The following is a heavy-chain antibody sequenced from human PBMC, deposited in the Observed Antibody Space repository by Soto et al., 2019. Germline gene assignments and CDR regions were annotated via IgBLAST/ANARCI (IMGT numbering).Heavy chain of an antibody. Sequence: SETLSLTCTVSGGSISSGDYYWSWIRQPPGKGLEWIGYIYYSGSTYYNPSLKSRVTISVDTSKNQFSLKLSSVTAADTAVYYCARGATGTRDFDFWGQGTLVTVSS. D-gene: IGHD1-1*01. CDR3: ARGATGTRDFDF. CDR2: IYYSGST. V-gene: IGHV4-30-4*02. CDR1: GGSISSGDYY. J-gene: IGHJ4*02.